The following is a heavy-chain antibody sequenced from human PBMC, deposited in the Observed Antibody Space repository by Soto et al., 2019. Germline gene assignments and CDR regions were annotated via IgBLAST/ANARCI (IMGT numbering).Heavy chain of an antibody. V-gene: IGHV3-23*01. J-gene: IGHJ6*02. CDR2: ISGSGGST. D-gene: IGHD6-6*01. Sequence: GGSLRLSCAASGFTFSSYAMSWVRQAPGKGLEWVSAISGSGGSTYYADSVKGRFTISRDNSKNTLYLQMNSLRAEDTAVYYCAKESTGRKQLPPGYYYYYGMDVWGQGTTVTVSS. CDR1: GFTFSSYA. CDR3: AKESTGRKQLPPGYYYYYGMDV.